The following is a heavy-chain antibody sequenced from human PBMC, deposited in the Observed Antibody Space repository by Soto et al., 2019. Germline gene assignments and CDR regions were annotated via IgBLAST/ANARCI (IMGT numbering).Heavy chain of an antibody. CDR3: ARKYYFGAGTLDY. Sequence: GESLKISCKGSGYTFTNYWIAWVRQMPGKGREWMGIMYPGDSETRYSPSFQGQVTMSADKSISTAYLQWSSLKASDIAMYYCARKYYFGAGTLDYWGQGTLVTVSS. CDR1: GYTFTNYW. CDR2: MYPGDSET. V-gene: IGHV5-51*01. J-gene: IGHJ4*02. D-gene: IGHD3-10*01.